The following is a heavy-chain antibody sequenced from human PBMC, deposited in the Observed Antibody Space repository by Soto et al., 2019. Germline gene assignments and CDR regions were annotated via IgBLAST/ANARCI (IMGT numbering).Heavy chain of an antibody. CDR2: FYRGGRR. CDR1: GFGVTESETY. Sequence: EVQMVESGGGLIQPGGSLKLSCAVSGFGVTESETYVSWIRQAPGKGLEWVAAFYRGGRRNYAASVKGRFVISRDKSENSVFLHWNLVRVEDTAVYYCAREVVVGATAKFDRWGQGNMVIVSP. CDR3: AREVVVGATAKFDR. J-gene: IGHJ5*02. V-gene: IGHV3-53*03. D-gene: IGHD2-21*01.